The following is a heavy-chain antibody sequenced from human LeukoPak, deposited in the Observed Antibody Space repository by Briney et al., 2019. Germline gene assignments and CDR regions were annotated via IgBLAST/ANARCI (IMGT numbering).Heavy chain of an antibody. Sequence: PSETLSLTCSVSGGSVSRDSWTWIRQPAGKGLEWIGYIYDSGATTYNPSLQSRLTMSVDPSKNQFSLKLTSVTAADTAVYYCARNGFRTYCGFGCYSDYMDVWGNGTTVTVAS. J-gene: IGHJ6*03. CDR2: IYDSGAT. CDR1: GGSVSRDS. V-gene: IGHV4-4*07. D-gene: IGHD2-21*02. CDR3: ARNGFRTYCGFGCYSDYMDV.